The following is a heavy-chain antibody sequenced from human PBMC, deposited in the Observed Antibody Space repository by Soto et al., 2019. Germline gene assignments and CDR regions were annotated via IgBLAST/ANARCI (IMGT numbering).Heavy chain of an antibody. D-gene: IGHD2-15*01. CDR1: GVAFSNYT. V-gene: IGHV1-69*08. J-gene: IGHJ6*03. CDR3: ASGKSQMTQDRMGFYYYMDV. Sequence: QVQLVQSGAEVKKPGSSVRISCTASGVAFSNYTFTWVRRAPGQGLEWMGRVIPLLDASNYAEKFQDRVTITEDRSTSTAYMELSSLKSEDSAIYYCASGKSQMTQDRMGFYYYMDVWGKGTTVTVSS. CDR2: VIPLLDAS.